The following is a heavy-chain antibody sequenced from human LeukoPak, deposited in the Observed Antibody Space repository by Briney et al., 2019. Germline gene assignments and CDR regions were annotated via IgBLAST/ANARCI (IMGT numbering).Heavy chain of an antibody. Sequence: SETLSLTCAVYGGSFSGYYWSWIRQPPGKGLEWIGEINHSGSTNYNPSLKSRVTISVDTSKNQFSLKLSSVTAADTAVYYCARHRLSYDYVWGSYRSLGAPFDCWGQGTLVTVSS. D-gene: IGHD3-16*02. V-gene: IGHV4-34*01. CDR1: GGSFSGYY. CDR3: ARHRLSYDYVWGSYRSLGAPFDC. CDR2: INHSGST. J-gene: IGHJ4*02.